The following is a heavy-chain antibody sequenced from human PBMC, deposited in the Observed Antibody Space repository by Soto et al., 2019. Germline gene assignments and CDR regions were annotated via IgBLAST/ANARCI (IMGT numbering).Heavy chain of an antibody. J-gene: IGHJ4*02. D-gene: IGHD3-22*01. CDR1: GGSISSSSYY. V-gene: IGHV4-39*01. CDR2: IYYSGST. Sequence: QLQLQESGPGLVKPSETLSLTCTVSGGSISSSSYYWGWIRQPPGKGLEWIGSIYYSGSTYYNPSLKGRVTISVVTSKNQCSLRLRSVTAADTAVYYVASRVYDGSGYRSGWGQGTLVTVSS. CDR3: ASRVYDGSGYRSG.